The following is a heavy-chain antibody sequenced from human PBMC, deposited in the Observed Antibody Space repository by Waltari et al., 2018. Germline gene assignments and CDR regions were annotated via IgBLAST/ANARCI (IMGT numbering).Heavy chain of an antibody. D-gene: IGHD3-9*01. J-gene: IGHJ3*02. CDR2: ISGSGGST. CDR3: ARDLGGFNHFDWFLSI. CDR1: GFTFSSYA. Sequence: EVQLVESGGGLVQPGGSLRLSCAASGFTFSSYAMSWVRQAPGKGLEWVSAISGSGGSTYYADSVKGRFTISRDNSKNTLYLQMNSLRAEDTAVYYCARDLGGFNHFDWFLSIWGPGTMVTVSS. V-gene: IGHV3-23*04.